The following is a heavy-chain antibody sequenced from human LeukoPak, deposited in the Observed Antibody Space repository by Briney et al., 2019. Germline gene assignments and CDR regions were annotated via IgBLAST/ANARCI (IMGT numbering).Heavy chain of an antibody. CDR1: GYSFTSYW. D-gene: IGHD3-16*01. Sequence: PGESLKISCKGSGYSFTSYWIGWVRQMPGKGLEWMGLIYPDDSDTRYSPSFQGQVTISADKSISTAYFQWSSLKASDTATYYCSRLPGSQLGIIGGHLAFDYWGQGSLVTVSS. J-gene: IGHJ4*02. CDR2: IYPDDSDT. V-gene: IGHV5-51*01. CDR3: SRLPGSQLGIIGGHLAFDY.